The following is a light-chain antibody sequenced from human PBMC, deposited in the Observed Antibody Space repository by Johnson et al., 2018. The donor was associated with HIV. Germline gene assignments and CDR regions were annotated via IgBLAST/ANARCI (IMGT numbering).Light chain of an antibody. V-gene: IGLV1-51*01. Sequence: QPVLTQPPSVSAAPGQKVTISCSGSSSNIGNNYVSWYQQLPGTAPKLLLYDNNKRPSGIPDRFSGSKSGTSAPLAITGLQTGDEDDYYCGTWDSSLSALYVFGTGTKVTVL. J-gene: IGLJ1*01. CDR1: SSNIGNNY. CDR2: DNN. CDR3: GTWDSSLSALYV.